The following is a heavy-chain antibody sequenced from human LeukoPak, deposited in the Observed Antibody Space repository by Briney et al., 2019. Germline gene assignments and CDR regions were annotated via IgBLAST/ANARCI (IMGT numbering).Heavy chain of an antibody. CDR3: ARIGATVTPNNYYYYYMDV. J-gene: IGHJ6*03. D-gene: IGHD4-17*01. V-gene: IGHV1-18*01. CDR1: GYTFTSYG. CDR2: ISAYNGNT. Sequence: GASVKVSCKASGYTFTSYGISWVRQAPGQGLEWMGWISAYNGNTNYAQKLQGRVTMTTDTSTSTAYMELRSLRSDDTAVSYCARIGATVTPNNYYYYYMDVWGKGTTVTVSS.